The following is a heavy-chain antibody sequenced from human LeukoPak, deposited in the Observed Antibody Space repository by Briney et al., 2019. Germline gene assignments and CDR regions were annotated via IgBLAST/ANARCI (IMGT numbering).Heavy chain of an antibody. V-gene: IGHV3-9*03. CDR1: GFTFDDYA. Sequence: PGGSLRLSCAASGFTFDDYAMHWVRQAPGKGLEWVSGISWNSGSIGYADSVKGRFTISRDNAKNSLYLQMNSLRAEDMALYCCAKDMSGYYDSSGFDYWGQGTLVTVSS. CDR2: ISWNSGSI. D-gene: IGHD3-22*01. J-gene: IGHJ4*02. CDR3: AKDMSGYYDSSGFDY.